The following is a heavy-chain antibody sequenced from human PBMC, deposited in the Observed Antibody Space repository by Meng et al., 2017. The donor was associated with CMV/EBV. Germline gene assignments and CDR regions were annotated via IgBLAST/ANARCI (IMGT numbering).Heavy chain of an antibody. Sequence: SETLSLTCAVYGGSFSGYYWSWIRQPPGKGLEWIGEINHSGSTNYNPSLKSRVTISVDTSMNQFSLKLSSVTAADTAVYYCARGLREFYYYYGMDVWGQGTTVTVSS. V-gene: IGHV4-34*01. D-gene: IGHD3-10*01. J-gene: IGHJ6*02. CDR1: GGSFSGYY. CDR2: INHSGST. CDR3: ARGLREFYYYYGMDV.